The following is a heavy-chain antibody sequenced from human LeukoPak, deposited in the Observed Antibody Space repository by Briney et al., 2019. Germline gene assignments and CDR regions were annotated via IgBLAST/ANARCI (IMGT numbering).Heavy chain of an antibody. J-gene: IGHJ4*02. CDR3: ASRYFCSSTSCYTFDY. Sequence: SETLSLTCTVSGGSVSNHYWSWIRQSPGNGLEWIGYISYGGSTNYNPSLKSRVTISVDTSKNQFSLKLNSVTAADTAVYYCASRYFCSSTSCYTFDYWGQGTLVTVSS. V-gene: IGHV4-59*02. CDR2: ISYGGST. D-gene: IGHD2-2*02. CDR1: GGSVSNHY.